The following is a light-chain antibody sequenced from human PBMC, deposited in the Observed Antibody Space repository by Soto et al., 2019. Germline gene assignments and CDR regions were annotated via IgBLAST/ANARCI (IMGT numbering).Light chain of an antibody. CDR1: SSNIGSHT. V-gene: IGLV1-44*01. J-gene: IGLJ3*02. CDR2: SNY. Sequence: QAVVTQPPSASGTPGQRITISCSGSSSNIGSHTLNWYQQLPGTAPILLIYSNYQRPSGVPDRFSGSKSGTSGSLAISGLQPEDEAEYYCAAWDDSLRGWVFGGGTKLTVL. CDR3: AAWDDSLRGWV.